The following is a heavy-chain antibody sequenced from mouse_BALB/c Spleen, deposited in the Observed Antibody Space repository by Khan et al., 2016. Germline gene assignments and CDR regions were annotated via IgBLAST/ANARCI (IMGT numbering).Heavy chain of an antibody. D-gene: IGHD1-2*01. J-gene: IGHJ3*01. CDR3: AKVGGGYAFAY. Sequence: VRLQQSGAELVKPGASVKLSCTASGFNIKDTYMHWVKQRPEQGLEWIGRIDPRNVNPNLNPKFQGKATITADTSSNTAYLQLSSLTSEDTAVYYCAKVGGGYAFAYWGQGTLVTVSA. V-gene: IGHV14-3*02. CDR1: GFNIKDTY. CDR2: IDPRNVNP.